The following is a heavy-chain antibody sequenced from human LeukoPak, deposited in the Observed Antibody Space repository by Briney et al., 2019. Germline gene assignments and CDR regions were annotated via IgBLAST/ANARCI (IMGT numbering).Heavy chain of an antibody. V-gene: IGHV3-66*01. Sequence: PGGSLRLSCAASGFTVISNYMSWVRQAPGKGLECVSVIYSGGSTNYADSVRGRFTISRDTSKNPLYLQMNSLRGEDTAVYYCARVNDYYGSHFGYWGQGTLVTVSS. J-gene: IGHJ4*02. D-gene: IGHD3-22*01. CDR3: ARVNDYYGSHFGY. CDR1: GFTVISNY. CDR2: IYSGGST.